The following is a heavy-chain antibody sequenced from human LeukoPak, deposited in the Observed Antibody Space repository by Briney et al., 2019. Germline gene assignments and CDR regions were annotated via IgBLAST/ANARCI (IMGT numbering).Heavy chain of an antibody. CDR2: INQDGSEK. CDR3: ATLDCSSTSCRRNLFDY. V-gene: IGHV3-7*01. Sequence: GGSLRLSCAASGFFFSTYWMSWVRQAPGKGLEWVASINQDGSEKYYVDSLKGRFTISRDNAKNSLFLQMNSLRAEDTAVYYCATLDCSSTSCRRNLFDYWGQGTLVTVSS. CDR1: GFFFSTYW. J-gene: IGHJ4*02. D-gene: IGHD2-2*01.